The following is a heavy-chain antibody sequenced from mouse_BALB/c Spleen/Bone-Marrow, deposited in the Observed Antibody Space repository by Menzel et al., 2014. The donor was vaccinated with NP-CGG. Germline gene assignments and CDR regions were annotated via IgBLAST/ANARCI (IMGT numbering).Heavy chain of an antibody. CDR1: GYSITRDYA. D-gene: IGHD2-4*01. J-gene: IGHJ3*01. CDR3: ARSSSYDYDVGFAY. Sequence: EVQRVESGPGLVKPSQSLSLTCIVTGYSITRDYAWNWIRQLPGNKLEWMGYISYSGSTTYNPSLESRISITRDTSKNQFFLQLNSVTTEDTATYYCARSSSYDYDVGFAYWGQGTLVTVSA. CDR2: ISYSGST. V-gene: IGHV3-2*02.